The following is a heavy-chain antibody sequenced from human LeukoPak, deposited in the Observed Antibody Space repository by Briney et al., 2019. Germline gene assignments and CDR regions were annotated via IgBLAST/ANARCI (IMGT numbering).Heavy chain of an antibody. D-gene: IGHD3-3*01. J-gene: IGHJ4*02. CDR2: IYYSGST. Sequence: PSETLSLTCTVSGGSISSSSYYWGWIRQPPGKGLEWIGSIYYSGSTYYNPSLKSRVTISVDTSKNQFSLKLSSVTAADTAVYYCARGRWSRRQLYFDYWGQGTLVTVSS. CDR3: ARGRWSRRQLYFDY. CDR1: GGSISSSSYY. V-gene: IGHV4-39*01.